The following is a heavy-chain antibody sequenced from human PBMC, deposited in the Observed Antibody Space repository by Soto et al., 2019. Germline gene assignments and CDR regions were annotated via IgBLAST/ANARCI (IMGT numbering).Heavy chain of an antibody. D-gene: IGHD1-26*01. V-gene: IGHV1-18*01. CDR3: ARGAPSWAYGMDV. Sequence: QVQLVQSGAEVKKPGASVKVSCEASGYTFTTYGISWVRQAPGQGLEWMGWISPDNGNTNYAQKFQGRVTMTTDTTTSTAYIELRSLRSDDTAVYYCARGAPSWAYGMDVWGQGTTVTVSS. CDR1: GYTFTTYG. CDR2: ISPDNGNT. J-gene: IGHJ6*02.